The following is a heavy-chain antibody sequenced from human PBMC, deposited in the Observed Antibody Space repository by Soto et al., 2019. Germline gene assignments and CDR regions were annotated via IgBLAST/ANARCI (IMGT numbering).Heavy chain of an antibody. J-gene: IGHJ4*02. CDR2: ITPSGGST. D-gene: IGHD5-12*01. Sequence: KKRRTPVKVSCKASGDSFTRDDMPWVRQAPGRGLEWMGIITPSGGSTSYAQKFQGRVTMTRDTSTSTVYMELSSLRSEGTAVYYCAREEDSGYDFEDYWGQGTLVTVSS. CDR3: AREEDSGYDFEDY. CDR1: GDSFTRDD. V-gene: IGHV1-46*03.